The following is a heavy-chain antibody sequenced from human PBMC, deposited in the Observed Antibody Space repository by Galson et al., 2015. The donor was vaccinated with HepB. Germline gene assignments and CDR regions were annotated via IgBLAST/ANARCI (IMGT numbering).Heavy chain of an antibody. CDR3: ARDQAEEYQQLYEYYFDS. D-gene: IGHD1-1*01. CDR2: ISATSSYI. Sequence: SLRLSCAASGFTLSTYSMNWVRQAQGKGLEWVSSISATSSYIFYADSVKGRFTISRDNAKNSLFLQMNSLRPEDTAVYYCARDQAEEYQQLYEYYFDSWGLGTLVTVSS. J-gene: IGHJ4*02. V-gene: IGHV3-21*01. CDR1: GFTLSTYS.